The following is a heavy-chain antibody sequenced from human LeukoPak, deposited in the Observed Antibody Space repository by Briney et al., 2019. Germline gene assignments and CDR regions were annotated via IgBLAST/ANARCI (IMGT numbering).Heavy chain of an antibody. V-gene: IGHV1-8*01. D-gene: IGHD5-18*01. J-gene: IGHJ4*02. CDR3: AARGYRYADPIDY. Sequence: ASVKVSCKASGYTFTRYDINWVRQATGQGLEWMGWMNPNSGNTGYAQKFQGRVTMTRDTSISTAYMELSRLRSDDTAVYYCAARGYRYADPIDYWGQGTLVTVSS. CDR1: GYTFTRYD. CDR2: MNPNSGNT.